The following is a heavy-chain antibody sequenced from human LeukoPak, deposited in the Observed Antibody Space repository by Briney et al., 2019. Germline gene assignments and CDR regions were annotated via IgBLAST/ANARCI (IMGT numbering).Heavy chain of an antibody. V-gene: IGHV1-3*01. Sequence: ASVKVSCKASGYTFTSYAMHWVRQAPGQRLEWMGWINAGNGNTKYSQKFQGRVTITRDTSASTAYMELSSLRSEDTAVFYCVRGGPNKSGWTLGYWGQGTLVTVSS. D-gene: IGHD6-19*01. CDR3: VRGGPNKSGWTLGY. J-gene: IGHJ4*02. CDR2: INAGNGNT. CDR1: GYTFTSYA.